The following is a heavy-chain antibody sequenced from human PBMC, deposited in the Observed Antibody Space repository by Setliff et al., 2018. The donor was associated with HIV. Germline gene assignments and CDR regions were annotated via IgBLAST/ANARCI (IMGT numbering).Heavy chain of an antibody. CDR1: GLSFSSYV. CDR3: ARQPRWLQFPRYFDY. D-gene: IGHD5-12*01. J-gene: IGHJ4*02. Sequence: PGGFLRLSCAASGLSFSSYVMSWIRQPPGKGLEWIGEINHSGSTNYNPSLKSRVTISVDTSKNQFSLKLSSVTAADTAVYYCARQPRWLQFPRYFDYWGQGTLVTVSS. CDR2: INHSGST. V-gene: IGHV4-34*01.